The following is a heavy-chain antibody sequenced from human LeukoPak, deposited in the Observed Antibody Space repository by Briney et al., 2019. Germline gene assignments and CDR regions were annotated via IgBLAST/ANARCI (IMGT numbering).Heavy chain of an antibody. CDR1: GFTFNTYT. V-gene: IGHV3-21*06. D-gene: IGHD2-2*01. CDR3: ASPYCSSTSCYAFDI. J-gene: IGHJ3*02. Sequence: GGSLRLSCAASGFTFNTYTMNWVRQAPGKGLEWVSSISSSSSYIYYADSLKGRFTISRDNAKNSLYPQMNSLRAEDTAVYYCASPYCSSTSCYAFDIWGQGTMVTVSS. CDR2: ISSSSSYI.